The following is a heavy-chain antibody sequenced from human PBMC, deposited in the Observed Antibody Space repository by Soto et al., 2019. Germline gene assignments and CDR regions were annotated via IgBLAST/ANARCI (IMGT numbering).Heavy chain of an antibody. CDR3: ARGRRGQWLVPNFFDY. CDR2: IKQDGSEK. D-gene: IGHD6-19*01. Sequence: GGSLRLSCAASGFTXSSYWMSWVRQAPGKGLEWVANIKQDGSEKYYVDSVKGRFTISRDNAKNSLYLQMNSLRAEDTAVYYCARGRRGQWLVPNFFDYWGQGTLVTVSS. J-gene: IGHJ4*02. V-gene: IGHV3-7*01. CDR1: GFTXSSYW.